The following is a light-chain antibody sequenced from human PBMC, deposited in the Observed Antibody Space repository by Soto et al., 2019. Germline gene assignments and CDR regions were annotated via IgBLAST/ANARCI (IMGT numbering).Light chain of an antibody. V-gene: IGLV1-44*01. CDR1: SSNIGSNT. Sequence: QSVLTQPPSASGTPGQRVSISCSGSSSNIGSNTVNWYQQLPGTAPKLLSYSNNQRPSGVPDRFSASKSGTSASLAISGLQSEDEADYYCAAWDDSLNGYVFGTGTKLTVL. CDR3: AAWDDSLNGYV. CDR2: SNN. J-gene: IGLJ1*01.